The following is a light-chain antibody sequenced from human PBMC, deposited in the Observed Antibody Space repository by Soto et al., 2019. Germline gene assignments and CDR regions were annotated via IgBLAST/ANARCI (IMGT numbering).Light chain of an antibody. J-gene: IGKJ5*01. V-gene: IGKV3-15*01. CDR1: QSVNNR. CDR3: QQYNNWPIT. Sequence: ELVMTQSPATLSVSPGAGATLSCRASQSVNNRLAWYQHKPGQPPRLLMYGASTRATGIPARFSGSGSGTELTITISSLQSEDGEVYYCQQYNNWPITFGQGTRLEIK. CDR2: GAS.